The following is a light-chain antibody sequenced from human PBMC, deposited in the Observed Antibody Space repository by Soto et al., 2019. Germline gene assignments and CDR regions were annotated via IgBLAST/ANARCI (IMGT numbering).Light chain of an antibody. J-gene: IGKJ1*01. CDR2: GAS. CDR1: QSVSIY. V-gene: IGKV3-20*01. Sequence: EIVLTHSPATLSLSPCERATLSCRASQSVSIYLAWYQQKPGQAPRLLIYGASSRATGIPDRFSGSGSGTDFTLSISRLEPEDFAVYYCQQYSSLWTFGQGTKVDIK. CDR3: QQYSSLWT.